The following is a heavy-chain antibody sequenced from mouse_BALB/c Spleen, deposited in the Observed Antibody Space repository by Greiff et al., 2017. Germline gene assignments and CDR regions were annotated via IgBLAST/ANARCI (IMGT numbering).Heavy chain of an antibody. J-gene: IGHJ3*01. D-gene: IGHD2-4*01. CDR1: GFTFSSYA. V-gene: IGHV5-9-4*01. Sequence: EVKVVESGGGLVKPGGSLKLSCAASGFTFSSYAMSWVRQSPEKRLEWVAEISSGGSYTYYPDTVTGRFTISRDNAKNTLYLEMSSLRSEDTAMYYCARGITTQAWFAYWGQGTLVTVSA. CDR3: ARGITTQAWFAY. CDR2: ISSGGSYT.